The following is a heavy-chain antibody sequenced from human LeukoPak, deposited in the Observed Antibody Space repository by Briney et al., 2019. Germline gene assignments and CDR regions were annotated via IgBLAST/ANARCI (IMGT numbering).Heavy chain of an antibody. J-gene: IGHJ4*02. CDR2: ISWNSGSI. D-gene: IGHD3-16*01. CDR3: AKDNGRGGNFDY. Sequence: GGSLRLSCAASRFTFDDYAMHWVRQAPGKGLEWVSGISWNSGSIGYADSVKGRFTISRDNARNSLYLQMNSLRAEDTALYYCAKDNGRGGNFDYWGQGTLVTVSS. V-gene: IGHV3-9*01. CDR1: RFTFDDYA.